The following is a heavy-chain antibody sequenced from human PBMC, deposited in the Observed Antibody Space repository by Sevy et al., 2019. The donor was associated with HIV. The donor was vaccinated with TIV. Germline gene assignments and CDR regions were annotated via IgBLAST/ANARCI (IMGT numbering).Heavy chain of an antibody. D-gene: IGHD6-13*01. V-gene: IGHV3-30*03. CDR3: GRDSGYSINWYPAY. CDR1: GFTFSSHG. Sequence: GGSLRLSCAASGFTFSSHGMHWVRQAPGKGLEWVAVMSYDGSYKSYGDSVKGRFTISRDDSKNTLYLQMNSLRPEDTAMYYCGRDSGYSINWYPAYWGQGTLVTVSS. CDR2: MSYDGSYK. J-gene: IGHJ4*02.